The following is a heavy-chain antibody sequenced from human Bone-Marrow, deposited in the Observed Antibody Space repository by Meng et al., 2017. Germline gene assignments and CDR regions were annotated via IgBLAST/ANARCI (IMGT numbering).Heavy chain of an antibody. CDR1: GGSISGFI. CDR2: IYYSGST. V-gene: IGHV4-59*01. J-gene: IGHJ5*02. D-gene: IGHD2-15*01. Sequence: SETLSLTCTVSGGSISGFIWSWMRQPPGKGLEWIGYIYYSGSTNYNPSLRSRVTISVDTSKNQFSLKLRSVTAADTAVYYCARGGGCSDGTCYSNYDPWGQGTLVTVSS. CDR3: ARGGGCSDGTCYSNYDP.